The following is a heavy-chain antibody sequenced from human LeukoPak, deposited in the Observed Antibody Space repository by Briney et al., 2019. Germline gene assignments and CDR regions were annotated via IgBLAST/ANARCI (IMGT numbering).Heavy chain of an antibody. V-gene: IGHV1-18*01. Sequence: ASVKVSCKTSGYTFSSHSMNWVRQAPGQGLEWLGWISPYNGNTKYAQKIQGRATMTTDTSTSTAYLELRSLRSDDTAVYYCARDPGAGYYRYWGQGTLVTVSS. CDR1: GYTFSSHS. CDR3: ARDPGAGYYRY. D-gene: IGHD3-9*01. J-gene: IGHJ4*02. CDR2: ISPYNGNT.